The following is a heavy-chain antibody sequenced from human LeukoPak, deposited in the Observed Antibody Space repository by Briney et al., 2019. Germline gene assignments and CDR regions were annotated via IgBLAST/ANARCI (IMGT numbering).Heavy chain of an antibody. CDR3: ARSKYSVRSFDY. D-gene: IGHD3-10*01. CDR1: GFTFSSYA. CDR2: ISYDGSNK. J-gene: IGHJ4*02. V-gene: IGHV3-30*01. Sequence: GGSLRLSCAASGFTFSSYAMHWVRQAPGKGLEWVAVISYDGSNKYYAGSVKGRFTISRDNSKNTLYLQMNSLRAEDTAVYYCARSKYSVRSFDYWGQGTLVTVSS.